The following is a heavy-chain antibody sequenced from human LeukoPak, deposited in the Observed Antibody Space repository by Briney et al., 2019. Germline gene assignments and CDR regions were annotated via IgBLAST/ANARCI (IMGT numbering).Heavy chain of an antibody. V-gene: IGHV4-59*01. CDR1: GGSISSYY. J-gene: IGHJ3*02. CDR2: IYYSGST. D-gene: IGHD2-15*01. CDR3: ARGKYCSGGSCYSAPTDAFDI. Sequence: SETLSLTCSVSGGSISSYYWSWIRQPPGKGLEWIGYIYYSGSTNYNPSLKSRVTISVDTSKNQFSLKLSSVTAADTAVYYCARGKYCSGGSCYSAPTDAFDIWGRGTMVTVSS.